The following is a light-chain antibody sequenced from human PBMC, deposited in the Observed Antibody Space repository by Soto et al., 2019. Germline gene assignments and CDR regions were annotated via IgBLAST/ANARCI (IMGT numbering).Light chain of an antibody. CDR1: QSVSRY. CDR3: QQRNSWPPIT. V-gene: IGKV3-11*01. J-gene: IGKJ5*01. Sequence: EIVLTQSPATLSLSPGERATLSCRASQSVSRYLAWYQVKPGQAPRLLIYDASSRASGVPARFSGSGSGTDFTLTISSLEPEDFALYYCQQRNSWPPITFGQGTRLENK. CDR2: DAS.